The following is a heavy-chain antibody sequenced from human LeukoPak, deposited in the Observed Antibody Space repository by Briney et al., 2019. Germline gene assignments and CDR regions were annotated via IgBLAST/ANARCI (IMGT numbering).Heavy chain of an antibody. CDR2: ISAYNGNT. D-gene: IGHD1-1*01. J-gene: IGHJ4*02. V-gene: IGHV1-18*04. CDR3: ATVSF. CDR1: GYTFTAYY. Sequence: ASVKVSCKASGYTFTAYYVHWVRQAPGQGLEWIGWISAYNGNTNYAQKLQGRVTMTEETSTDTAYMELSSLRSEDTAVYFCATVSFWGQGTLVTVSS.